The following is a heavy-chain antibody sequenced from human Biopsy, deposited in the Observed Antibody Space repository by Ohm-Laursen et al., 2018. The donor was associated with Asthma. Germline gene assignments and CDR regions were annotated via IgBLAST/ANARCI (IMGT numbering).Heavy chain of an antibody. Sequence: SDTLSLACGVSGVSLSGYYWNWIRQPPGRGLEWIGEINHSGRTTYNPSLNSRVTISVDTSKNQFSLRLSSVTAADTAVYYCARVGYISIAAADYWGQGTLVNVSS. V-gene: IGHV4-34*01. CDR2: INHSGRT. CDR1: GVSLSGYY. CDR3: ARVGYISIAAADY. D-gene: IGHD6-13*01. J-gene: IGHJ4*02.